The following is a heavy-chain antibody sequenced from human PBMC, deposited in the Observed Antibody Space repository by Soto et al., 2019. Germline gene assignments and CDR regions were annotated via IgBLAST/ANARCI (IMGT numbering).Heavy chain of an antibody. CDR2: IYYSGST. CDR3: ARGTIAVGLAAPDY. D-gene: IGHD3-9*01. Sequence: SETLSLTCTVSGGSISSYYWSWIRQPPGKGLEWIGYIYYSGSTNYNPSLKSRVTISVDTSKNQFSLKLSSVTAADTAVYYCARGTIAVGLAAPDYWGQGTLVTVSS. J-gene: IGHJ4*02. CDR1: GGSISSYY. V-gene: IGHV4-59*01.